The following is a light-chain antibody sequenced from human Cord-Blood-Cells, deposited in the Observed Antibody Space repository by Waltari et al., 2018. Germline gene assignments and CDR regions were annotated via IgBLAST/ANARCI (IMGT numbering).Light chain of an antibody. Sequence: QSALTQPASVSGSPGQSITISCTGTSSDVGSYNLVSWYQQHPGQAPKLMIYECSQPPSGVSNRFSGSKSGNTASLTISGLQAEDEADYYCCSYAGSSTWVFGGGTKL. J-gene: IGLJ3*02. CDR1: SSDVGSYNL. V-gene: IGLV2-23*01. CDR2: ECS. CDR3: CSYAGSSTWV.